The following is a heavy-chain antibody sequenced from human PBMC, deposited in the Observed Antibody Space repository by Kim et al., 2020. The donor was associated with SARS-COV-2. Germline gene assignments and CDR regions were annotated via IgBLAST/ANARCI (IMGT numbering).Heavy chain of an antibody. D-gene: IGHD6-19*01. CDR3: ARHSRSSGRYSSGGGIDACDI. CDR1: GGSISSSSYY. J-gene: IGHJ3*02. Sequence: SETLSLTCTVSGGSISSSSYYWGWIRQPPGKGLEWVGSIYYSGSTYYNPSLKSRVTISVDTSKNQFSLKLSSVTDADTAVYYCARHSRSSGRYSSGGGIDACDIWGQGTMVAASP. V-gene: IGHV4-39*01. CDR2: IYYSGST.